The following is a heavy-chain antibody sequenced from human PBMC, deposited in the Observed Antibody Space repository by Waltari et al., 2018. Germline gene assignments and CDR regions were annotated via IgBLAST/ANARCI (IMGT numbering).Heavy chain of an antibody. Sequence: EVQLVESGGRFVQPGGSLRLSCAVSGFTFSDYWMTWVRQAPGKGLAWLANIKGDESEKYYVDSVKGRFTVSRDNAKNSLYLQMNSLRDEDTGVYYCARDGHVTWAKYYFDYLGQGTLVTVSS. D-gene: IGHD1-26*01. J-gene: IGHJ4*02. CDR1: GFTFSDYW. CDR2: IKGDESEK. V-gene: IGHV3-7*01. CDR3: ARDGHVTWAKYYFDY.